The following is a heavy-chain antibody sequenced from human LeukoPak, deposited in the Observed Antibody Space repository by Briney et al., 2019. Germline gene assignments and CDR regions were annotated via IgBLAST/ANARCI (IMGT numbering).Heavy chain of an antibody. V-gene: IGHV4-59*01. CDR1: GGSISSYY. D-gene: IGHD3-22*01. CDR3: ARTPADSSGYYPFDY. Sequence: SETLSLTCTVSGGSISSYYWKWIRQPPGKGLEWIAYIYYSGSTNYNPSLKSPVTISADTSKNQFSLKLSSVTAADTAVYYCARTPADSSGYYPFDYWGQGTLVTVSS. J-gene: IGHJ4*02. CDR2: IYYSGST.